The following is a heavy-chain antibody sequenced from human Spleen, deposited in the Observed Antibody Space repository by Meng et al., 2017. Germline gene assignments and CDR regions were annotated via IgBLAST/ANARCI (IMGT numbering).Heavy chain of an antibody. D-gene: IGHD2-21*01. CDR3: ARSVGIGWFDP. CDR1: GFTFSSYG. Sequence: GESLKISCAASGFTFSSYGMHWVRQAPGKGLEWVAVIWYDGSNKYYADSVKGRFTISRDNSKNTLYLQMNSLRAEDTAVYYCARSVGIGWFDPWGQGTLVTVSS. CDR2: IWYDGSNK. V-gene: IGHV3-33*01. J-gene: IGHJ5*02.